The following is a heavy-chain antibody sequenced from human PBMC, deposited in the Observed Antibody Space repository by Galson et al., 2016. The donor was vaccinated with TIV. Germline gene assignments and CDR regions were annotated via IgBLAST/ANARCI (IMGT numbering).Heavy chain of an antibody. CDR1: GYTLTRYY. J-gene: IGHJ4*02. CDR3: ARRFYFDY. Sequence: SVKVSCKASGYTLTRYYIHWLRQAPGQGLEWMGIINPSDGGTTYAPKFQGRVTMTRDTSTATVYMELSGLGSEDTAIYYCARRFYFDYWGQGTLVTVSS. CDR2: INPSDGGT. V-gene: IGHV1-46*01.